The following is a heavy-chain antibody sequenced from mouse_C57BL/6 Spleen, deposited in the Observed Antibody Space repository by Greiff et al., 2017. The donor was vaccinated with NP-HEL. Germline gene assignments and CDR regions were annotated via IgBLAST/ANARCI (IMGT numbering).Heavy chain of an antibody. J-gene: IGHJ3*01. Sequence: QVQLKESGAELVKPGASVKLSCKASGYTFTSYWMQWVKQRPGQGLEWIGEIDPSDSYTNYNQKFKGKATLTVDTSSSTAYMQLSSLTSEDSAVYYCASPYYYGSSRFAYWGQGTLVTVSA. CDR2: IDPSDSYT. V-gene: IGHV1-50*01. CDR1: GYTFTSYW. CDR3: ASPYYYGSSRFAY. D-gene: IGHD1-1*01.